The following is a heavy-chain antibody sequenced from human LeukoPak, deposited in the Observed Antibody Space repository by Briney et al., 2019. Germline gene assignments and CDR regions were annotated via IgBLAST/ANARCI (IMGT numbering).Heavy chain of an antibody. CDR2: IKQDGSEK. D-gene: IGHD3-10*01. CDR1: GFTFSNYW. J-gene: IGHJ6*02. V-gene: IGHV3-7*01. Sequence: GGSLRLSCEASGFTFSNYWMTWVRQAPGKGLEWVANIKQDGSEKYYVDSVKGRFTISRDNAKNSLYLQMNSLRAEDTAVYYCARELGITMVRGVGGMDVWGQGTTVTVSS. CDR3: ARELGITMVRGVGGMDV.